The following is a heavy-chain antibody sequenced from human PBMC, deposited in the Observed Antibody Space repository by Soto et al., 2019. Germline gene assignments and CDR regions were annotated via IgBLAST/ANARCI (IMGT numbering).Heavy chain of an antibody. CDR1: GFTFFAYW. CDR2: INSDGSHT. CDR3: AKEGDYRDYAGENWFDS. D-gene: IGHD4-17*01. J-gene: IGHJ5*01. V-gene: IGHV3-74*01. Sequence: EVQLVESGGGLVQPGGSLRLSCAASGFTFFAYWIHWVRQVPGKGLVWVSRINSDGSHTSYADSVRGRFTISRDNSKNTVYLQMNSLTAEDTAVYYCAKEGDYRDYAGENWFDSWGQGSLVTVSS.